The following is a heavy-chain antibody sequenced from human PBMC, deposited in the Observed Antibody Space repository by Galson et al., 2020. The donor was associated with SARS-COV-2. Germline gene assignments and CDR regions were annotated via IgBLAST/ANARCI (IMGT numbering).Heavy chain of an antibody. J-gene: IGHJ4*02. CDR3: ARHGPAVGQIGDY. CDR1: GYSFSTYG. D-gene: IGHD1-26*01. Sequence: ASVKVSCKASGYSFSTYGVSWVRQAPGQGLEWMGWISSYNTNYAEKFQGRVTLTTDTSTGTAYMELRSLRSDDTAIYYCARHGPAVGQIGDYWGQGTLVTGSS. CDR2: ISSYNT. V-gene: IGHV1-18*01.